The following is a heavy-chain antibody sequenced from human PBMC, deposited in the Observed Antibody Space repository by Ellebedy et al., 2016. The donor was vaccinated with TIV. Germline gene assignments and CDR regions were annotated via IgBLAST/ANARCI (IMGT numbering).Heavy chain of an antibody. CDR3: ARSLSLSQPGIVVVGGFDS. Sequence: ASVKVSCXASGYTFTDHALHWVRRAPGQRFEWMGWINPVSGKTNYAQKFQGRVSITGDTSTSTAYMNLRSLTSEDTSLYYCARSLSLSQPGIVVVGGFDSWGQGTLVTVSS. CDR1: GYTFTDHA. V-gene: IGHV1-3*01. CDR2: INPVSGKT. J-gene: IGHJ4*02. D-gene: IGHD2-15*01.